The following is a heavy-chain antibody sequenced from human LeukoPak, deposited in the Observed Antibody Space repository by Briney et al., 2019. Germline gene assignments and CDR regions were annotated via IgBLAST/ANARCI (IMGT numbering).Heavy chain of an antibody. CDR2: ISAGNGNT. CDR1: GGTFSSYA. D-gene: IGHD1-26*01. Sequence: AASVTVSCTASGGTFSSYAISWVRQAPGQRLEWLGWISAGNGNTKYSQNFQGRVTFISNTSATTAFMELSSLRSEDAAVYYCARDSGSGNNDYWGQGTLVTVSS. CDR3: ARDSGSGNNDY. V-gene: IGHV1-3*01. J-gene: IGHJ4*02.